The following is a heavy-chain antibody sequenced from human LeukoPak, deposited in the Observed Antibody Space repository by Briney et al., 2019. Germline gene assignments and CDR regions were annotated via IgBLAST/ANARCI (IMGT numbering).Heavy chain of an antibody. V-gene: IGHV4-38-2*02. J-gene: IGHJ4*02. CDR1: GYSISSGYY. D-gene: IGHD6-25*01. Sequence: PSETLSLTCTVSGYSISSGYYWGWIRQPPGKGLEWIGSIYHSGSTYYNPSLKSRVTISVDTSKNQFSLKLSSVTAADTAVYYCARGGVEAANDYWGQGTLVTVSS. CDR2: IYHSGST. CDR3: ARGGVEAANDY.